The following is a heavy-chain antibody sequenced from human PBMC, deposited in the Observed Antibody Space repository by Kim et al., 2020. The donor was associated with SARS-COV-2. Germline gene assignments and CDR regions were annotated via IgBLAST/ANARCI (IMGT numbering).Heavy chain of an antibody. Sequence: KYIADSLKGRSHTTRDTSKNTLYLQMSSLRAEDTAVYDCAREATDYFDYWGQGTLVTVSS. CDR3: AREATDYFDY. CDR2: K. V-gene: IGHV3-30*07. D-gene: IGHD5-12*01. J-gene: IGHJ4*02.